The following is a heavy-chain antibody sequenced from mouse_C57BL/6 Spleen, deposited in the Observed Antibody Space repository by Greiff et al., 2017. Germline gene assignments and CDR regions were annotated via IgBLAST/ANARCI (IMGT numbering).Heavy chain of an antibody. J-gene: IGHJ1*03. CDR3: TRDGSSYWYFDV. V-gene: IGHV5-4*01. CDR2: ISDGGSYT. D-gene: IGHD1-1*01. Sequence: EVQVVESGGGLVKPGGSLKLSCAASGFTFSSYAMSWVRQTPEKRLEWVATISDGGSYTYYPDNVKGRFTISRDNAKNNLYLQMSNLKSEDTAIYYCTRDGSSYWYFDVWGTGTTVTVSS. CDR1: GFTFSSYA.